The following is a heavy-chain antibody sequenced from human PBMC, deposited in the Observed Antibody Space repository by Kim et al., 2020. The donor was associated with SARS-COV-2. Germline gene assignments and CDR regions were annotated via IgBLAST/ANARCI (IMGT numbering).Heavy chain of an antibody. V-gene: IGHV3-73*01. CDR2: IRSKVNGYAT. Sequence: GGSLRLSCGASGFTFSDSAMHWVRRASGKGLEWVGRIRSKVNGYATAYSASGRGRFTISRDDSRNTAYLQMNSLKTEDTAVYYCTRVPGTTLAFWYAFD. D-gene: IGHD1-1*01. J-gene: IGHJ3*02. CDR1: GFTFSDSA. CDR3: TRVPGTTLAFWYAFD.